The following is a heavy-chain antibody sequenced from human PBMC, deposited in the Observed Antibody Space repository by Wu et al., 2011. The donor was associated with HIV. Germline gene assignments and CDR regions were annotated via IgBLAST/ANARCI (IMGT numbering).Heavy chain of an antibody. J-gene: IGHJ3*02. CDR2: IIPIFGTA. D-gene: IGHD3-3*01. CDR3: ARGQPTIFGVVSGAFDI. Sequence: QVQLVQSGAEVKKPGSSMKVSCTASGGTFSSYAISWVRQAPGQGLEWMGGIIPIFGTANYAQKFQGRVTITADKSTSTAYMELSSLRSEDTAVYYCARGQPTIFGVVSGAFDIWGQGTMVTVSS. CDR1: GGTFSSYA. V-gene: IGHV1-69*14.